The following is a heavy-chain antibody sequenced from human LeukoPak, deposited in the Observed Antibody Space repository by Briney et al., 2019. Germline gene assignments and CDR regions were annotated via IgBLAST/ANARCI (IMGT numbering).Heavy chain of an antibody. CDR3: ARLGLYTSSWYRFYYFDY. V-gene: IGHV4-34*01. CDR2: INLGGGT. D-gene: IGHD6-13*01. J-gene: IGHJ4*02. CDR1: GASFSNYY. Sequence: PSQTLSPTCGVRGASFSNYYCSCTSQTPREGREWIRYINLGGGTSYNPSLKSRLTISVDTSKNQFSLKLTSVTAADTALYYCARLGLYTSSWYRFYYFDYWGPGTLVTVSS.